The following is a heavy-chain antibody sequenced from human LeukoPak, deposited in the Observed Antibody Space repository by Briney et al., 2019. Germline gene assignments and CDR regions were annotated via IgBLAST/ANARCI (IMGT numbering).Heavy chain of an antibody. J-gene: IGHJ4*02. CDR2: IFYSGST. CDR3: ARSYSVSYSMGY. Sequence: SETLSLTCTVSGGSISSYYWSWIRQPPGKGLEWIGFIFYSGSTNYNPSLKSRVTISVDTSKNQFPLKLSSVTAADTALYYCARSYSVSYSMGYWGQGTLVTVSS. V-gene: IGHV4-59*08. D-gene: IGHD1-26*01. CDR1: GGSISSYY.